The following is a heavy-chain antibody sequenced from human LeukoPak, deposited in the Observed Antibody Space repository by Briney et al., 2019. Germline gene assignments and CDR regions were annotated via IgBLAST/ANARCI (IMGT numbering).Heavy chain of an antibody. CDR1: GFTFSSYS. Sequence: PGRSLRLSCAASGFTFSSYSTHWVRQAPGKGLEWVAVIWYDGSNKYYADSVKGRFTISRDNSKNTLYLQMNSLRAGDTAVYYCAREKTYSGYDSNAFDIWGQGTMVTVSS. D-gene: IGHD5-12*01. V-gene: IGHV3-33*01. CDR3: AREKTYSGYDSNAFDI. CDR2: IWYDGSNK. J-gene: IGHJ3*02.